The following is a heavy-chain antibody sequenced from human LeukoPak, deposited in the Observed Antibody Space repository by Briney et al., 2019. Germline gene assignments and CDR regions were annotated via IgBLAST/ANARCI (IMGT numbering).Heavy chain of an antibody. J-gene: IGHJ1*01. CDR3: ARAPSEIGGYYPEYFRH. Sequence: GGSLRLSCAASGFTFSSYWMHWVRQAPGKGLVWVSRIKSDGNTNNTDSVEGRYTISRDSANNTISLQMNSLKAEDTGVYYCARAPSEIGGYYPEYFRHWGQGTLVTVSS. V-gene: IGHV3-74*01. CDR2: IKSDGNT. D-gene: IGHD3-3*01. CDR1: GFTFSSYW.